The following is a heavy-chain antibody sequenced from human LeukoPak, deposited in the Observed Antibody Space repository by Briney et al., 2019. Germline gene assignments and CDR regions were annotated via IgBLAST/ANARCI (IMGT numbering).Heavy chain of an antibody. CDR2: ISYDGSNK. D-gene: IGHD3-22*01. CDR3: AKDRTYYYDSSGYPGYFQH. J-gene: IGHJ1*01. V-gene: IGHV3-30*18. CDR1: GFTFSSYG. Sequence: GGSLRLSCAASGFTFSSYGMHWVRQAPGKGLEWVAVISYDGSNKYYADSVKGRFTISRDNSKNTLYLQMNSLRAEDTAVYYCAKDRTYYYDSSGYPGYFQHWGQGTLVTVSS.